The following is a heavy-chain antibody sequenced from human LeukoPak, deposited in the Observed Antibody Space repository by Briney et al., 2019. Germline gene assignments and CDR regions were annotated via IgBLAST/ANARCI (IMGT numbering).Heavy chain of an antibody. CDR1: GGTFSSYA. D-gene: IGHD3-3*01. V-gene: IGHV1-69*06. CDR2: IIPIFGTA. CDR3: ARDQVGSGITIFGVVHAFDI. J-gene: IGHJ3*02. Sequence: SVKVSCKASGGTFSSYAISWVRQAPGQGLEWMGGIIPIFGTANYAQKFQGRVTITADKSTSTAYMELSSLRSEDTAVYYCARDQVGSGITIFGVVHAFDIWGQGTMVTVSS.